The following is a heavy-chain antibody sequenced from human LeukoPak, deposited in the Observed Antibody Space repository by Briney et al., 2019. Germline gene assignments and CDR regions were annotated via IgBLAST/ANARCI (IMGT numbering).Heavy chain of an antibody. CDR2: IYTSGST. CDR1: GGSFSGYY. J-gene: IGHJ3*02. CDR3: ARGSPYRAFDI. V-gene: IGHV4-59*10. D-gene: IGHD3-10*01. Sequence: PSETLSLTCAVYGGSFSGYYWSWIRQPAGKGLEWIGRIYTSGSTNYNPSLKSRVTISVDTSKNQFSLKLSSVTAADTAVYYCARGSPYRAFDIWGQGTMVTVSS.